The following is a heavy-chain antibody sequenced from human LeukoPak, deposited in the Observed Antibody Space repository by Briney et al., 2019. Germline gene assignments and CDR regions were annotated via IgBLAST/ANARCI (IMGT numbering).Heavy chain of an antibody. Sequence: GASVKVSXKASGYTFTNYAISWVRQAPGQGLEWMGRIIPIFGTANYAQKFQGRVTITTDESTSTAYMELSSLRSGDTAVYYCASRNGGIDYWGQGTLVTVSS. V-gene: IGHV1-69*05. CDR1: GYTFTNYA. J-gene: IGHJ4*02. CDR2: IIPIFGTA. D-gene: IGHD2-15*01. CDR3: ASRNGGIDY.